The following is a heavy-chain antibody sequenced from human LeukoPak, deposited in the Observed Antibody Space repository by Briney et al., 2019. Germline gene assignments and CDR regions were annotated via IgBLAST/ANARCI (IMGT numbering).Heavy chain of an antibody. J-gene: IGHJ4*02. D-gene: IGHD1-26*01. CDR2: IYYSGTT. CDR3: ARGRGAVVSPYFDF. CDR1: GGSISSGDYY. Sequence: PSQTLSLTCTVSGGSISSGDYYWSWIRQPPGKGLEWIGYIYYSGTTNYNPSLKSRVSISVDTSKNHFSLQLSSVTAADTAVYYCARGRGAVVSPYFDFWGQGALVTVSS. V-gene: IGHV4-30-4*08.